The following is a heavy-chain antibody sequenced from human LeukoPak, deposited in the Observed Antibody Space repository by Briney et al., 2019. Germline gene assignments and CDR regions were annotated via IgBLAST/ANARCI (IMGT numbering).Heavy chain of an antibody. D-gene: IGHD6-13*01. CDR3: AKDLHSSSWYNYFQH. Sequence: LSGGSLRLSCAASGFTFSSYAMSWVRQAPGKGLEWVSAISDSGGSTYYADSVTGRFTVSRDNSKNTLYLQMNSLRAEDTAVYYCAKDLHSSSWYNYFQHWGQGTLVTVSS. J-gene: IGHJ1*01. V-gene: IGHV3-23*01. CDR2: ISDSGGST. CDR1: GFTFSSYA.